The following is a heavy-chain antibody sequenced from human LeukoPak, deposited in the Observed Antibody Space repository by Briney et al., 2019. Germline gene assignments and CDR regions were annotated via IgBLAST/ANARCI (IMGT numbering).Heavy chain of an antibody. V-gene: IGHV3-23*01. D-gene: IGHD3-3*01. Sequence: PGGSLRLSCAASGFSFSSYAMSWVRQAPGKGLEWVSAISGGGTTYYADSVKGRFTISRDNSENTLYLQVNSLRAEDTALYYCAKSRPTYYDFWSAKGYFDHWGQGALVTVSS. CDR1: GFSFSSYA. CDR2: ISGGGTT. CDR3: AKSRPTYYDFWSAKGYFDH. J-gene: IGHJ4*02.